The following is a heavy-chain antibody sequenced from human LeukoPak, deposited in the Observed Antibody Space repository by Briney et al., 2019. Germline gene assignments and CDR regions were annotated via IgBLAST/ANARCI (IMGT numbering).Heavy chain of an antibody. V-gene: IGHV4-34*01. CDR1: GGSFSGYY. CDR3: ARVEGDRSMAAAGVYDY. D-gene: IGHD6-13*01. J-gene: IGHJ4*02. CDR2: INHSGST. Sequence: SETLSLTCAVYGGSFSGYYWSWIRQPPGKGLEWIGEINHSGSTNYNPSLKSRVTISVDTSKNQFSLKLSSVTAADTAVYYCARVEGDRSMAAAGVYDYWGQGTLVTVSS.